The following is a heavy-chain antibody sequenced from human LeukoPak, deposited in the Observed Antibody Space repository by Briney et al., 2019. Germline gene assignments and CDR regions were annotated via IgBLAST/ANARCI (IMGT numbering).Heavy chain of an antibody. D-gene: IGHD6-13*01. CDR3: VKKGNSWSPRFDP. CDR2: IGVSDDT. V-gene: IGHV3-23*01. Sequence: TGGSLRLSCAASGFTFSSYGMSWVRQAPGKGLEWVSVIGVSDDTSYADSVRGRFTISRDNSENILHLQLSSLRAEDTAVYHCVKKGNSWSPRFDPWGQGTLVTVSS. CDR1: GFTFSSYG. J-gene: IGHJ5*02.